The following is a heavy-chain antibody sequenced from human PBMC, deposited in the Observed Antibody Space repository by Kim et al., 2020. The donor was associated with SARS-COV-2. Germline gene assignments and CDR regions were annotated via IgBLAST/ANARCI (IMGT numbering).Heavy chain of an antibody. Sequence: SVKVSCKASGGTFSSYAISWVRQAPGQGLEWMGGIIPIFGTANYAQKFQGRVTITADESTSTAYMELSSLRSEDTAVYYCARGGVGRGVIHRRPANYFDYWGQGTLVTVSS. J-gene: IGHJ4*02. V-gene: IGHV1-69*13. D-gene: IGHD3-10*01. CDR3: ARGGVGRGVIHRRPANYFDY. CDR1: GGTFSSYA. CDR2: IIPIFGTA.